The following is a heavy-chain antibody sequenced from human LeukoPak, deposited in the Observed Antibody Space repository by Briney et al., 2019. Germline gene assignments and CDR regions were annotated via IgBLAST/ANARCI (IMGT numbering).Heavy chain of an antibody. D-gene: IGHD2-15*01. J-gene: IGHJ4*02. CDR3: AREFGHCSGDNCFYFFDL. Sequence: ASVTVSCKVSGYTFSHYNISWVRHAPAQGLECGGWINTHKGHTNFLQKFQGRVTVTTDISTNTAYMELRRLRSDDTAVYYCAREFGHCSGDNCFYFFDLWGQGSQVIVSS. CDR1: GYTFSHYN. V-gene: IGHV1-18*01. CDR2: INTHKGHT.